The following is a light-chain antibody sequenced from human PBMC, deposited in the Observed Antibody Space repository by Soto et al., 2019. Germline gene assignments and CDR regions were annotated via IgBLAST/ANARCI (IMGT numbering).Light chain of an antibody. CDR1: QSVSSN. V-gene: IGKV3-15*01. CDR3: QQYNNWPLT. CDR2: GAS. J-gene: IGKJ5*01. Sequence: EKVMTQSPATLSVSPGERATLSCRASQSVSSNLAWYQQKPGQAPRLLIYGASSRATGIPVRFSGSGSGTEFTLTISGLQSEDFAVYYCQQYNNWPLTFGQGTRLEIK.